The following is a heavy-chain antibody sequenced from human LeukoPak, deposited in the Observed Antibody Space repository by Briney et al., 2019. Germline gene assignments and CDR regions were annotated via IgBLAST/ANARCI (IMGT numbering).Heavy chain of an antibody. J-gene: IGHJ4*02. Sequence: GGSLRLSCTASGFTFSSYAMSWVCQAPGKGLEWVSAISGSGGSTYYADSVKGRFTISRDNSKNTLYLQMNSLRAEDTAVYYXXXXXXGVRIAVAGTSYWGQGTLVTVSS. CDR2: ISGSGGST. D-gene: IGHD6-19*01. V-gene: IGHV3-23*01. CDR3: XXXXXGVRIAVAGTSY. CDR1: GFTFSSYA.